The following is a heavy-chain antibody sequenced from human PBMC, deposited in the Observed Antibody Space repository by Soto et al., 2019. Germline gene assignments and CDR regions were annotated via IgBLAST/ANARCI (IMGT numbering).Heavy chain of an antibody. Sequence: EVHLVESGGGLVQPGGSLRLSCAASGFSFSDHWMNWVRQAPGKGLEWVANIKEDGSQKYYVGAVRGRIAISRDNAENSLYLQLNSLRAEDTAVYYCARARNNGFSDYWGQGTLVTVSS. CDR1: GFSFSDHW. CDR3: ARARNNGFSDY. J-gene: IGHJ4*02. CDR2: IKEDGSQK. V-gene: IGHV3-7*01. D-gene: IGHD1-1*01.